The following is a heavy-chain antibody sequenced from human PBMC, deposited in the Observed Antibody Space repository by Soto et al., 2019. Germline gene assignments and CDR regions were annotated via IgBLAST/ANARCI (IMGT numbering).Heavy chain of an antibody. V-gene: IGHV1-3*01. CDR2: INAGNGNT. J-gene: IGHJ4*02. D-gene: IGHD2-8*02. CDR1: GYTFTVYA. Sequence: ASVKVSCKASGYTFTVYAIHCVLQSPLQRPEWMGCINAGNGNTKYSQNFQDRLTMTRDTSANTGYMELNSLRSEDTAVYYCAREGDTGGLYPRYLDYWGQGTLVTVSS. CDR3: AREGDTGGLYPRYLDY.